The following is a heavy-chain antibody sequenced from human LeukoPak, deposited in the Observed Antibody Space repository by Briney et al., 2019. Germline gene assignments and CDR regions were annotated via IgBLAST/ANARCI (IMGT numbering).Heavy chain of an antibody. CDR2: ISSSSGDT. CDR3: ARDAPWWSTVVPAFFDY. Sequence: PGGSLRLSCVASGLPIGDFAMHWVRQAPGKGLEWTSYISSSSGDTKYADSVKGRFTISRDNAETSLYLQMNSLRAEDAAVYYCARDAPWWSTVVPAFFDYWGQGTLVTVSS. CDR1: GLPIGDFA. D-gene: IGHD2-15*01. V-gene: IGHV3-11*05. J-gene: IGHJ4*02.